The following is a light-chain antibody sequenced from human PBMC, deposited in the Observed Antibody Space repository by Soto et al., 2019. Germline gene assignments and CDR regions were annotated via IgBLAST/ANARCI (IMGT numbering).Light chain of an antibody. CDR2: KAS. V-gene: IGKV1-5*03. CDR1: QNINTY. J-gene: IGKJ2*01. CDR3: QQCSSDYT. Sequence: DIPMTQSPSTLSASVGDRVTFTCRASQNINTYLAWYQQRPGKAPKLLIYKASTLKSGVPSRFSGSGSGTEFTLTISSLQPDEFATDYSQQCSSDYTFGQGTKVESK.